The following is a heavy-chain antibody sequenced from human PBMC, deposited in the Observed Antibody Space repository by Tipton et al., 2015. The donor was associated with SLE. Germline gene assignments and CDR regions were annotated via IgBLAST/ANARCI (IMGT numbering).Heavy chain of an antibody. CDR1: GFPFRAYT. Sequence: GSLRLSCAASGFPFRAYTMHWVRQGPGKGLEWVSLITWDGTTYYADSVKGRFTMSRDNSKNTLYLRMNSLSTEDTALYYCAKDNSLGQRAYYGMDVWGQGTTVTVSS. D-gene: IGHD6-25*01. V-gene: IGHV3-43*01. CDR3: AKDNSLGQRAYYGMDV. CDR2: ITWDGTT. J-gene: IGHJ6*02.